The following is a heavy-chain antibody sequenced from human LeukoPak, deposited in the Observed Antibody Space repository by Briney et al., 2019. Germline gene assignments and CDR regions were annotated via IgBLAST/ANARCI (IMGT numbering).Heavy chain of an antibody. D-gene: IGHD6-13*01. Sequence: ETLSLMCTVCVRSISSLYRSWIPQPGGKGLEWIGRIYSSGSTDYNPSLKSRVTMSVDTSKNQFSLKLSSVTAADTAVYYCARDLSRSAAILNSPDRGFDPWGQGTLVNVSS. CDR2: IYSSGST. CDR1: VRSISSLY. J-gene: IGHJ5*02. CDR3: ARDLSRSAAILNSPDRGFDP. V-gene: IGHV4-4*07.